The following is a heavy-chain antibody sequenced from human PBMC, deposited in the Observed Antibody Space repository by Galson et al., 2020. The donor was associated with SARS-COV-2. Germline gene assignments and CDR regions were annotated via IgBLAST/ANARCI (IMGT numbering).Heavy chain of an antibody. Sequence: GESLKISCAASGFTFSSYAMHWVRQAPGKGLEWVAVISYDGSNKYYADSVKGRFTISRDNSKNTLYLQMNSLRAEDTAVYYCARDSFYYVGWSFDIWGQGTMVTVSS. V-gene: IGHV3-30*04. CDR2: ISYDGSNK. CDR1: GFTFSSYA. J-gene: IGHJ3*02. D-gene: IGHD3-10*02. CDR3: ARDSFYYVGWSFDI.